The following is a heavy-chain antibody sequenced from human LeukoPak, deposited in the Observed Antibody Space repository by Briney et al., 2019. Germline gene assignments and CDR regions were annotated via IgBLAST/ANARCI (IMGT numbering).Heavy chain of an antibody. CDR3: ARGRSPYYYGSGSPRFDP. CDR2: MNPNSGNT. Sequence: GASVTVSCKASGYTFTSYDINWVRQATGQGLEWMGWMNPNSGNTGYAQKFQGRVTMTRNTSISTAYMELSSLRSEDTAVYYCARGRSPYYYGSGSPRFDPWGQGTLVTVSS. D-gene: IGHD3-10*01. J-gene: IGHJ5*02. V-gene: IGHV1-8*01. CDR1: GYTFTSYD.